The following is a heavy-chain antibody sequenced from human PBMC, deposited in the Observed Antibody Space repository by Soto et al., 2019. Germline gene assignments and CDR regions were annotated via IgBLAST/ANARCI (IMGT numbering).Heavy chain of an antibody. CDR3: ARDYRDDHQGRFGH. J-gene: IGHJ4*02. Sequence: VASVKVACKASSYTFTSYGINWVRQALGQGLEWMGWISAYNGNTNYAQKLQGRVTMTTDTSTSTAYMELRSLRSDDTAVYYCARDYRDDHQGRFGHWGQGTLVIVSS. CDR1: SYTFTSYG. V-gene: IGHV1-18*01. CDR2: ISAYNGNT. D-gene: IGHD3-10*01.